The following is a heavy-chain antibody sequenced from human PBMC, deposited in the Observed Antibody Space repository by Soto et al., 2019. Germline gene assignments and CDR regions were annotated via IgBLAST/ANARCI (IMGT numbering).Heavy chain of an antibody. CDR3: ARAPNHPLWFGTSRVRTYYFDY. Sequence: SETLSLTCAVYGGSFSGYYWSWIRQPPGKGLEWIGEINHSGSTNYNPSLKSRVTISVDTSKNQFSLKLSSVTAADTAVYYCARAPNHPLWFGTSRVRTYYFDYWGQGTLVTVSS. J-gene: IGHJ4*02. V-gene: IGHV4-34*01. CDR2: INHSGST. CDR1: GGSFSGYY. D-gene: IGHD3-10*01.